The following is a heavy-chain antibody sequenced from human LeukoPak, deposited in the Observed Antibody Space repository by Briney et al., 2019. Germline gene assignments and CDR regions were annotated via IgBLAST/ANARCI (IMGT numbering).Heavy chain of an antibody. V-gene: IGHV1-18*01. D-gene: IGHD3-22*01. J-gene: IGHJ4*02. CDR3: ARGVVSGWVVVMTYFDY. Sequence: ASVNVSCKASGYTFTIYSISWVRQAPGQGLEWMGWISAYNGNTNYAQKLQGRVTMTTDTSTSTAYMELRSLRSDDTAVYYCARGVVSGWVVVMTYFDYWGQGTLVTVSS. CDR1: GYTFTIYS. CDR2: ISAYNGNT.